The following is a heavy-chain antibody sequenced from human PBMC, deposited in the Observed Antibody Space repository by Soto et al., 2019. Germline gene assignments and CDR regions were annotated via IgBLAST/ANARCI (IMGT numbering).Heavy chain of an antibody. Sequence: SETLSLTXTVSGGSISSSSYYWGWIRQPPGKGLEWIGSIYYSGSTYYNPSLKSRVTISVDTSKNQFSLKLSSVAAADTAVYYCARVNGQRWLPNYYGMDVWGQGTTVTVSS. CDR1: GGSISSSSYY. CDR2: IYYSGST. CDR3: ARVNGQRWLPNYYGMDV. J-gene: IGHJ6*02. D-gene: IGHD5-12*01. V-gene: IGHV4-39*01.